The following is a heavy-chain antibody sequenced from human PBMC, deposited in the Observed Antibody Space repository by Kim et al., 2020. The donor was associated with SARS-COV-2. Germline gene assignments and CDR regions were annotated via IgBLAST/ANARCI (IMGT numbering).Heavy chain of an antibody. CDR1: GYTFTSYG. CDR2: ISAYNGNT. D-gene: IGHD2-21*02. V-gene: IGHV1-18*04. Sequence: ASVKVSCKASGYTFTSYGISWVRQAPGQGLEWMGWISAYNGNTNYAQKLQGRVTMTTDTSTSTDYMELRSLRSDDTAVYYCARQVCAGDCYSWEYYYGMDVWGQGTTVTVSS. CDR3: ARQVCAGDCYSWEYYYGMDV. J-gene: IGHJ6*02.